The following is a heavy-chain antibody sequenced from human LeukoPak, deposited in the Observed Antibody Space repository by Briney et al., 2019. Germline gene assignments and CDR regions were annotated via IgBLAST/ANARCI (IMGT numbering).Heavy chain of an antibody. CDR3: ARRGWGFGEPKRDHDTFDI. CDR2: IYPGDSDA. D-gene: IGHD3-10*01. V-gene: IGHV5-51*01. CDR1: RYSVTNCW. Sequence: GKSLTISGKDYRYSVTNCWSVGVRRMPGQEQEWMAIIYPGDSDARYSPSFQGQVTISVDKSISTTYLRWSSLKASDTAMYYCARRGWGFGEPKRDHDTFDIWGQGTMVTVSS. J-gene: IGHJ3*02.